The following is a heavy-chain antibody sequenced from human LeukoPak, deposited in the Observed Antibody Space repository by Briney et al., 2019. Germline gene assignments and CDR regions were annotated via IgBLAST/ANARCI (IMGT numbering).Heavy chain of an antibody. J-gene: IGHJ2*01. Sequence: SETLSLTCTVSGGSISSSSYYWGWIRQPPGKGLEWIGNVYYTGSTYYNPSLKSRVTISVDTSKNQFSLRLSSVTAADTAVYYCARGAIYYDSSDYDSWYFDPWGRGTLVTVSS. CDR2: VYYTGST. CDR1: GGSISSSSYY. CDR3: ARGAIYYDSSDYDSWYFDP. V-gene: IGHV4-39*07. D-gene: IGHD3-22*01.